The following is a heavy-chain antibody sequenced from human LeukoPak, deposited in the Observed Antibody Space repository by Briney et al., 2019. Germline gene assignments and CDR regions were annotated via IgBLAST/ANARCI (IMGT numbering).Heavy chain of an antibody. CDR3: ARDVSHGLDI. Sequence: GASVKVSCRASGYTFTKNGISWVRQAPGQGLEWMGWISTYKGNTNYAQKPQGRVTLTTDTSTSTAYMELRSLRSDDTAVYYCARDVSHGLDIWGQGTVVTLSS. J-gene: IGHJ3*02. CDR1: GYTFTKNG. D-gene: IGHD2-8*01. CDR2: ISTYKGNT. V-gene: IGHV1-18*01.